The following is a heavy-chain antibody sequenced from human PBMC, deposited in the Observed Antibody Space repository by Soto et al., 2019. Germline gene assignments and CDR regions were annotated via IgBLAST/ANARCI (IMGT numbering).Heavy chain of an antibody. V-gene: IGHV3-7*01. CDR1: GFTFSSYW. Sequence: SLRLSCAASGFTFSSYWMNWVRQAPGKGLEWVANIKQDGSEKYYVDSVKGRFTISRDNAKNSLYLQMNSLRAEDTAVYYCARMGRGRTLDYWGQGTLVTVSS. J-gene: IGHJ4*02. CDR3: ARMGRGRTLDY. D-gene: IGHD1-26*01. CDR2: IKQDGSEK.